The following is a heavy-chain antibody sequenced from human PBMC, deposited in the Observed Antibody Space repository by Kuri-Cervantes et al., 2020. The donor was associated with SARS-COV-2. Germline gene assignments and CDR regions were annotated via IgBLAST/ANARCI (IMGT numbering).Heavy chain of an antibody. CDR1: GGSISSHY. CDR2: VYSSGST. D-gene: IGHD3-22*01. J-gene: IGHJ4*02. V-gene: IGHV4-59*11. Sequence: GSLRLSCTVSGGSISSHYWSWIRQPPGKGLEWIGYVYSSGSTNYSPSLKSRVNMSVDTSKNQFSLKLTSVTAADTAVYYCTRAGYDNSGYYYFFDFWGQGALVTVSS. CDR3: TRAGYDNSGYYYFFDF.